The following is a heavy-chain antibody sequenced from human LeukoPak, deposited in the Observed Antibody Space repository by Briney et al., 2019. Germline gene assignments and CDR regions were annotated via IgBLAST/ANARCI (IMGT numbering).Heavy chain of an antibody. V-gene: IGHV3-74*01. Sequence: GGSLRLSCAASGFSFSSYWMHWVRQVPGKGLVWVSRIKSDDSNTDYADSVKGRFTISRDNAKNTLFLQMNSLRAEDTAVYYCSTIRPDYWGQGTLVTVSS. CDR2: IKSDDSNT. D-gene: IGHD3-3*01. CDR3: STIRPDY. J-gene: IGHJ4*02. CDR1: GFSFSSYW.